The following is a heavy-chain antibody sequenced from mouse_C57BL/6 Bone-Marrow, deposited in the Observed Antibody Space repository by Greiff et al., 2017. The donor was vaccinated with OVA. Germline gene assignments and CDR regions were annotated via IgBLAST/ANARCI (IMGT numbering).Heavy chain of an antibody. CDR3: ARNCPTVVATYYAMDY. CDR2: IWSGGST. V-gene: IGHV2-2*01. Sequence: VMLVESGPGLVQPSQSLSITCTVSGFSLTSYGVHWVRQSPGKGLEWLGVIWSGGSTDYNAAFISRLSISKDNYKSPLFFPMNSLQADDTAIYYCARNCPTVVATYYAMDYWGQGTSVTVSS. J-gene: IGHJ4*01. CDR1: GFSLTSYG. D-gene: IGHD1-1*01.